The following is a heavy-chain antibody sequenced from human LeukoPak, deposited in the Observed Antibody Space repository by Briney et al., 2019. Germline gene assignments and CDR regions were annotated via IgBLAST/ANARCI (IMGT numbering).Heavy chain of an antibody. CDR2: IRSTTYGGTT. Sequence: PGRSLRLSCTASGFTFGDYAMSWVRQAPGKGLEWVGFIRSTTYGGTTEYAASVKGRFTISRDDSKSIAYLRMNSLKTEDTAVYYCNRYSSGWYNSDYWGQGILVTVSS. CDR1: GFTFGDYA. D-gene: IGHD6-19*01. V-gene: IGHV3-49*04. J-gene: IGHJ4*02. CDR3: NRYSSGWYNSDY.